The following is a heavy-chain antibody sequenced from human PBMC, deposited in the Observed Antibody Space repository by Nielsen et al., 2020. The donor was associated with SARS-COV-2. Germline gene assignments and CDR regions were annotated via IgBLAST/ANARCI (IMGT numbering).Heavy chain of an antibody. J-gene: IGHJ4*02. CDR3: ARSRGCSATSCFFDY. V-gene: IGHV1-3*01. CDR2: INAGNGNT. CDR1: GYTFTSFA. D-gene: IGHD2-2*01. Sequence: ASVKVSCKTSGYTFTSFAIHWVRQAPGQSLEWMGWINAGNGNTKYSQKFRGRVTITGDTSASTAYMELSGLSSEDTAVYYCARSRGCSATSCFFDYWGQGALVTVSS.